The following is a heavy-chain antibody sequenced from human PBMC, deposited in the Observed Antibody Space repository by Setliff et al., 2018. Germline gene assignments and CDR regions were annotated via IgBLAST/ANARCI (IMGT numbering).Heavy chain of an antibody. Sequence: LSLTCTVSGDSMNSGPHYYWSWIRQSPGKGLEWLGDFNRTRKIDYSPSLKSRLTISVDTSKKQFSLHLNSVTAADTAMYYCAGGGRYCGGDCYQDDAFDIWGQGTMVTVSS. CDR3: AGGGRYCGGDCYQDDAFDI. CDR2: FNRTRKI. D-gene: IGHD2-21*02. CDR1: GDSMNSGPHYY. J-gene: IGHJ3*02. V-gene: IGHV4-39*07.